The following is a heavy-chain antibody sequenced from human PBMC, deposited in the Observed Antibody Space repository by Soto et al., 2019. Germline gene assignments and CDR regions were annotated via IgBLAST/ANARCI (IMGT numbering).Heavy chain of an antibody. CDR1: GDSVSSNSSA. D-gene: IGHD6-19*01. Sequence: LSLTFGISGDSVSSNSSAWNWIRQSPSRGLEWLVRTYYRSKWYNDYAVYVKSRITINPDTSKNQFSLQLNSVTPEDTAVYYCARDSTSGWYGYFDYWGQGTLVTSP. CDR2: TYYRSKWYN. CDR3: ARDSTSGWYGYFDY. V-gene: IGHV6-1*01. J-gene: IGHJ4*02.